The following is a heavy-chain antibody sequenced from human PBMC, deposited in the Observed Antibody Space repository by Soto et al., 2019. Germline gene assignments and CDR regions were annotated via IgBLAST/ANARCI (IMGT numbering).Heavy chain of an antibody. V-gene: IGHV1-18*01. D-gene: IGHD6-19*01. CDR1: GYTFTSYG. J-gene: IGHJ4*02. CDR3: PSIAVAGGEFDY. Sequence: GASVKVSCKASGYTFTSYGISWVRQAPGQGLEGMGWISAYYGNTNYAEKLQGRVTMTTATSTSTAYMELRSPRSDDTAVYYCPSIAVAGGEFDYWGQGTLVTVSS. CDR2: ISAYYGNT.